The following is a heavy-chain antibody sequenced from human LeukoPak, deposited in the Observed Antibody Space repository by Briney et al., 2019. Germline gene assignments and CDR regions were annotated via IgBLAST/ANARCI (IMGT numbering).Heavy chain of an antibody. CDR2: ISYDGSNT. CDR1: GFTFRSYG. Sequence: PGRSLRLSCVASGFTFRSYGMHWVRQAPGKGLEWVAVISYDGSNTYYADSVKDRFTISRDNSKNTLYLQMNSLRAEDTAVYYCANHFYNLAAWGQGTLDTVSS. D-gene: IGHD2/OR15-2a*01. CDR3: ANHFYNLAA. V-gene: IGHV3-30*18. J-gene: IGHJ5*02.